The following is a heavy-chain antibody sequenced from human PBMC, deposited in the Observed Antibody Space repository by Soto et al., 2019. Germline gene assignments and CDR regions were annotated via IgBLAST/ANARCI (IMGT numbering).Heavy chain of an antibody. CDR2: IYPGDSDT. CDR3: ARQRRGNWFDP. CDR1: GYTFTTYW. J-gene: IGHJ5*02. Sequence: GESLKISCKGSGYTFTTYWIGWVRQMPGKGLEWTGIIYPGDSDTRYSPSFQGQVTISADKSISTAYLQWSSLKASDTAIYYCARQRRGNWFDPWGQGTLVTVSS. V-gene: IGHV5-51*01. D-gene: IGHD3-10*01.